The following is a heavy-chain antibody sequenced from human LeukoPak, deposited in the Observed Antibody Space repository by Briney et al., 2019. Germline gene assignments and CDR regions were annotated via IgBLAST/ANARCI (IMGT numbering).Heavy chain of an antibody. V-gene: IGHV3-11*01. CDR3: ATDGAGFDT. J-gene: IGHJ5*02. Sequence: PGGSLRLSCAASGLTFSDYYMSWIRQAPGKGLEGLSYINIGGTNTHYADSVKGRFTISRDNAKKSLYLEMTNLRAEDTAVYYCATDGAGFDTWGQGVLVTVSS. CDR2: INIGGTNT. CDR1: GLTFSDYY.